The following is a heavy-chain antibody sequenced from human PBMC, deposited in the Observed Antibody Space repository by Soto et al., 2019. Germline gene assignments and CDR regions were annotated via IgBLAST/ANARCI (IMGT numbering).Heavy chain of an antibody. CDR3: AKKPPSSIQGWAWGMDG. D-gene: IGHD1-26*01. CDR1: GFSVTTNY. Sequence: EVQLVETGGGLIQPGGSLRLSCLASGFSVTTNYIIWVRQPPGKGLEWVSTTFTGGSTHYADSVKGRFSISRDNSKNTVYLKLNTLRVEDTAVYYCAKKPPSSIQGWAWGMDGWAKGPRSPSP. CDR2: TFTGGST. V-gene: IGHV3-53*02. J-gene: IGHJ6*02.